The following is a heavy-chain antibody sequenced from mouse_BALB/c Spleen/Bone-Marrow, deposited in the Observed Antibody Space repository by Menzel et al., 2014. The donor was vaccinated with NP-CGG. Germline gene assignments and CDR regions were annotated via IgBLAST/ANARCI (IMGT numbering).Heavy chain of an antibody. Sequence: EVQLQQSGPELVKPGASVKISCKAPGYSFTGYFMNWVMQSHGKSLEWIGRINPYNGDTFYNQKFKGKATLTVDKSSSTAHMELRSLASEDSAVYYCARGGLLRAMDYWGQGTSVTVSS. D-gene: IGHD2-3*01. J-gene: IGHJ4*01. CDR3: ARGGLLRAMDY. CDR2: INPYNGDT. V-gene: IGHV1-20*02. CDR1: GYSFTGYF.